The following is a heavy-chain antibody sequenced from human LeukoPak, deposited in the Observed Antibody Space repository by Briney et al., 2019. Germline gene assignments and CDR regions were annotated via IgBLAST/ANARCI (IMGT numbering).Heavy chain of an antibody. CDR2: FDPEDGET. Sequence: ASVKVSCKVSGYTLTELSMHWVRQAPGKGLEWMGGFDPEDGETIYAQKFQGRVTMTEGTSTDTAYMELSSLRSEDTAVYYCATRGGDSSGYQDAFDIWGQGAMVTVSS. J-gene: IGHJ3*02. CDR3: ATRGGDSSGYQDAFDI. V-gene: IGHV1-24*01. CDR1: GYTLTELS. D-gene: IGHD3-22*01.